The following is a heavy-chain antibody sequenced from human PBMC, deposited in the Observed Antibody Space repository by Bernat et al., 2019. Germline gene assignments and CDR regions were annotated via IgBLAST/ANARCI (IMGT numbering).Heavy chain of an antibody. D-gene: IGHD1-26*01. J-gene: IGHJ4*02. CDR1: GFTFSNYG. CDR2: IWYDGSNK. V-gene: IGHV3-33*01. CDR3: AGFRGSYEALDY. Sequence: QVQLVESGGGVVQPGRSLRLSCAASGFTFSNYGMHWVRQAPGKGLEWVAVIWYDGSNKYYADSVKGRFTISRDNSKNTVYLQMNSLRAEDTAVYYCAGFRGSYEALDYWGQGTLVTVSS.